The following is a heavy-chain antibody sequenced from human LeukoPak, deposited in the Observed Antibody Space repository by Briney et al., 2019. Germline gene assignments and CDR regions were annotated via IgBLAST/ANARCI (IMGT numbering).Heavy chain of an antibody. V-gene: IGHV4-30-4*01. CDR1: GGSISSGDYY. CDR3: ARGNTYYDFWSGYSWPYYFDY. CDR2: IYYSGST. D-gene: IGHD3-3*01. Sequence: SETLSLTCTVSGGSISSGDYYWSWIRQPPGKGLEWIGYIYYSGSTYYNPSLKSRVTISVDTSKNQFSLKLSSVTATDTAVYYCARGNTYYDFWSGYSWPYYFDYWGQGTLVTVSS. J-gene: IGHJ4*02.